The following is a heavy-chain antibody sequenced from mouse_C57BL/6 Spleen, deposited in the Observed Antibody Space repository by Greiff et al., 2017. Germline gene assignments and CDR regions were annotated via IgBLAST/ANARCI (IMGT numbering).Heavy chain of an antibody. D-gene: IGHD2-2*01. CDR2: IYPGDGDT. Sequence: VQLQQSGPELVKPGASVKISCKASGYAFSSSWMNWVKQRPGKGLEWIGRIYPGDGDTNYNGKFKGKATLTADKSSSTAYMQLSSLPSEDSAVYCCARGVTTGFAYWGQGTLVTVSA. CDR3: ARGVTTGFAY. CDR1: GYAFSSSW. V-gene: IGHV1-82*01. J-gene: IGHJ3*01.